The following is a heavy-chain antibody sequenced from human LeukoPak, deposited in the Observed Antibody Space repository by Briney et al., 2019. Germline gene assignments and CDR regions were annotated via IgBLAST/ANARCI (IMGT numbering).Heavy chain of an antibody. CDR1: GFTFISYA. CDR3: AKDLIRYGLPEGY. D-gene: IGHD5-18*01. Sequence: PGGSLRLSCAASGFTFISYAMSWVRQAPGKGLEWVSAISGSGGSTYYADSVKGRFTISRDNSKNTLYLQMNSLRAEDTAVYYCAKDLIRYGLPEGYWGQGTLVTVSS. CDR2: ISGSGGST. V-gene: IGHV3-23*01. J-gene: IGHJ4*02.